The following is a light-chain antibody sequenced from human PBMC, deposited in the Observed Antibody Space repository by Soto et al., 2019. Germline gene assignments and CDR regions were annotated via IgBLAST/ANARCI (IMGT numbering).Light chain of an antibody. CDR2: DAS. V-gene: IGKV3-15*01. J-gene: IGKJ4*01. Sequence: EIVMTQSPASLSVSPGERATLSCRASQSVSSSLAWYQQKSGQAPRLLIYDASTRATGIPDRFSGSGSGTELNLTISRLQPEDIATYYCQKYDYLPLTCGGGTKVDIK. CDR1: QSVSSS. CDR3: QKYDYLPLT.